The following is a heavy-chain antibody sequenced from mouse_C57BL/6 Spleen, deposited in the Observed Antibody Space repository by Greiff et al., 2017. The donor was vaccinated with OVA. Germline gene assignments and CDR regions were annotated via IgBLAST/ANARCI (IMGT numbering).Heavy chain of an antibody. CDR1: GFTFSSYA. D-gene: IGHD1-1*01. V-gene: IGHV5-4*03. CDR3: ARVPYGSSPGYFDV. J-gene: IGHJ1*03. Sequence: EVKLVESGGGLVKPGGSLKLSCAASGFTFSSYAMSWVRQTPEKRLEWVATISDGGSYTYYPDNVQGRFTISRDNAKNNLYLQMSHLKSEDTAMYYCARVPYGSSPGYFDVWGTGTTVTVSS. CDR2: ISDGGSYT.